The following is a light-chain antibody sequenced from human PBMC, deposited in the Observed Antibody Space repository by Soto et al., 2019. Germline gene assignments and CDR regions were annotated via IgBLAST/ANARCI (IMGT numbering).Light chain of an antibody. Sequence: EIVMTQSPATLSVSPGERATLSCRASQSVNSNLVWYQQKPGQAPRLLIYGASTRATGIPGRFSGRGYGTEFTLTISGLQSEDFAVYYCQQYNNWLWTFGQGTKVEIK. CDR2: GAS. J-gene: IGKJ1*01. V-gene: IGKV3-15*01. CDR1: QSVNSN. CDR3: QQYNNWLWT.